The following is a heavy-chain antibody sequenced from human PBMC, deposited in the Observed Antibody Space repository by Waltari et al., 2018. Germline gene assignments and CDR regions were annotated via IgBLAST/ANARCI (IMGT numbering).Heavy chain of an antibody. J-gene: IGHJ4*02. D-gene: IGHD4-17*01. CDR2: INHSGST. CDR1: GGSFSGYY. V-gene: IGHV4-34*01. Sequence: QVQLQQWGAGLLKPSETLSLTCAVYGGSFSGYYWSWIRKPPGQGLEWIGEINHSGSTNYNPSLKSRVTISVDTSKNQFSLKLSSVIAADTAVYYCARSNYGLRLRGGLYYFDYWGQGTLVTVSS. CDR3: ARSNYGLRLRGGLYYFDY.